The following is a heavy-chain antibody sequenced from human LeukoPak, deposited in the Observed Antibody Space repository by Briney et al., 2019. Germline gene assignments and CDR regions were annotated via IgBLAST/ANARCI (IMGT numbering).Heavy chain of an antibody. CDR1: GGSISSYY. CDR2: IYTSGST. V-gene: IGHV4-4*07. D-gene: IGHD5-24*01. Sequence: PSETLSLTCTVSGGSISSYYWSWIRQPAGKGLEWIGRIYTSGSTNYNPSLKSRVTISVDTSKNQFSLKLSSVTAADTAVYYCAREGGGYNLNWFDPWGQGTLVTVSS. CDR3: AREGGGYNLNWFDP. J-gene: IGHJ5*02.